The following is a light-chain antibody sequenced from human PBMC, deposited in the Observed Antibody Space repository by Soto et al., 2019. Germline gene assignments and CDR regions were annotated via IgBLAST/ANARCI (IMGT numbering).Light chain of an antibody. Sequence: EIVLTQSPGTLSLSPGERATLSCRASQSVTSNYLAWYQLKPGQAPRLLIYAASNTATGIPDRFSGSGSGTDFTLSINRLVPEDFAVYYCQQYGSTPSITFGQGTRLEIK. J-gene: IGKJ5*01. CDR1: QSVTSNY. V-gene: IGKV3-20*01. CDR2: AAS. CDR3: QQYGSTPSIT.